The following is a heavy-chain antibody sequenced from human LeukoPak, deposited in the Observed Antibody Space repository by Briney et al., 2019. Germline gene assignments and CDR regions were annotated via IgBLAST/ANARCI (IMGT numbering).Heavy chain of an antibody. J-gene: IGHJ6*03. CDR2: INTSGRT. V-gene: IGHV4-61*02. D-gene: IGHD6-19*01. CDR1: GGSISSGPYY. CDR3: ARDPTGRYSSEGYMDV. Sequence: TSETLSLTCTVSGGSISSGPYYWSWIRQPAGKGLEWIGRINTSGRTKYNPSLKSRVTISVDTSKNQFSLKLTSVTAADTAVYYCARDPTGRYSSEGYMDVWGKGTTVTISS.